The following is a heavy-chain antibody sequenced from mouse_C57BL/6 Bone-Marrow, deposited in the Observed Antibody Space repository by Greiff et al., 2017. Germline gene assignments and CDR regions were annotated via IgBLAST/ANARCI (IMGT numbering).Heavy chain of an antibody. CDR2: INPKNGGT. CDR1: GYTFTDYY. CDR3: ARELLFLAY. V-gene: IGHV1-26*01. D-gene: IGHD2-12*01. Sequence: EVKLQQSGPELVKPGASVKISCKASGYTFTDYYMNWVKQSHGKSLEWIGDINPKNGGTSYNQKFKGKATLTVDKSSSTAYMELRSLTSEDSAVYYCARELLFLAYWGQGTLVTVSA. J-gene: IGHJ3*01.